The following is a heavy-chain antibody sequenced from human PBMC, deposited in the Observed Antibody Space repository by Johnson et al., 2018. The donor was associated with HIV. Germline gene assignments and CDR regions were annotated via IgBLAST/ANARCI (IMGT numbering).Heavy chain of an antibody. D-gene: IGHD2-21*02. J-gene: IGHJ3*02. CDR2: IQSGENT. V-gene: IGHV3-66*01. Sequence: VQLVESGGGWVQPGWSLRLSCEASGFTVGSNSMSWVRQAPGKGLEWVSVIQSGENTLYADSVKGRFTVSRDDSKNTLYLQMNSLRAEDTAVYYCAGGVTVAFDIWGPGTVVSVSS. CDR1: GFTVGSNS. CDR3: AGGVTVAFDI.